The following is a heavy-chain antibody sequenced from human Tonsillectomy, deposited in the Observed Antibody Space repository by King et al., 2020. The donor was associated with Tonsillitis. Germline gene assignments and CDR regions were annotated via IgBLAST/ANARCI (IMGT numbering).Heavy chain of an antibody. CDR3: ARTGKYGDFYFDY. J-gene: IGHJ4*02. D-gene: IGHD4-17*01. V-gene: IGHV3-53*01. CDR1: GFTVNSNS. Sequence: VQLVESGGGLIQSGGSLRLSCAASGFTVNSNSMSWVRQAPGKGLEWVSLIYSGSSTYYAGSVRGRFSISRDNSKNNLYLQMNSLRPEDTAVYYCARTGKYGDFYFDYWGQGTLVTVSS. CDR2: IYSGSST.